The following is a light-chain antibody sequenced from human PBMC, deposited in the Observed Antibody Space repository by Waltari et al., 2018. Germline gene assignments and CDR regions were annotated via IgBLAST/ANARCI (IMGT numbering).Light chain of an antibody. Sequence: DIQMTQSPSSLSASIGDRVTITCQASQDISNYLNWYQLKPGKAPKLLLYDASNLETGVPSRFSGSGSGSDFTFTISNLQPEDIATYYCQQYDNLPYTFGPGAKVDIK. CDR2: DAS. CDR1: QDISNY. V-gene: IGKV1-33*01. J-gene: IGKJ3*01. CDR3: QQYDNLPYT.